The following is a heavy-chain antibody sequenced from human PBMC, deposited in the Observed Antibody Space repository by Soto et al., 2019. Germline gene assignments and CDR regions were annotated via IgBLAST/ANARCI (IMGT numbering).Heavy chain of an antibody. CDR1: GYSFTSYW. CDR2: IDPSDSYT. CDR3: AREPLVYYDFWSGYRAAYGMDV. Sequence: GESLKISCNGSGYSFTSYWISWVRQMPGKGLEWMGRIDPSDSYTNYSPSFQGHVTISADKSISTAYLQWSSLKASDTAMYYCAREPLVYYDFWSGYRAAYGMDVWGQGTTVTVSS. J-gene: IGHJ6*02. V-gene: IGHV5-10-1*01. D-gene: IGHD3-3*01.